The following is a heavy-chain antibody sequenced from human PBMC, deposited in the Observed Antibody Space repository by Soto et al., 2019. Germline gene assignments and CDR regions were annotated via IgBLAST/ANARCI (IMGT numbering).Heavy chain of an antibody. CDR2: ISSSGSTI. CDR1: VFTFISYE. CDR3: ASPAVAGYYYYYYGMDV. Sequence: GGSLRLSCAASVFTFISYEMNWVRQAPGKGLEWVSYISSSGSTIYYADSVKGRFTISRDNAKNSLYLQMNSLRAEDTAVYYCASPAVAGYYYYYYGMDVWGQGTTVTVSS. V-gene: IGHV3-48*03. J-gene: IGHJ6*02. D-gene: IGHD6-19*01.